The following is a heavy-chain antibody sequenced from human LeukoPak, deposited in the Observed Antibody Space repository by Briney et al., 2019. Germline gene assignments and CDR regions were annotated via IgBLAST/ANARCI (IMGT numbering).Heavy chain of an antibody. V-gene: IGHV3-30*18. CDR1: GFTFSSYG. CDR3: AKDDITGYYGSRGLSSYDY. Sequence: GGSLRLSCAASGFTFSSYGMHWVRQAPGKGLEWVAVISYDGSNKYYADSVKGRFTISRDNSKNTLYLQMNSLRAEDTAVYYCAKDDITGYYGSRGLSSYDYWGQGTLVTVSS. CDR2: ISYDGSNK. J-gene: IGHJ4*02. D-gene: IGHD3-10*01.